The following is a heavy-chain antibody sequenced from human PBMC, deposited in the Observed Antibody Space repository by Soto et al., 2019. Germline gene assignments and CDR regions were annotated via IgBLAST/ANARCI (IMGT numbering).Heavy chain of an antibody. CDR3: ASGITAAGPDS. CDR2: IKQDGSEK. V-gene: IGHV3-7*01. CDR1: GFNFSSYW. D-gene: IGHD6-13*01. Sequence: GGSLRLSCEASGFNFSSYWMNWVRQAPGKGLEWVANIKQDGSEKYYVDSVKGRFTISRDTAKSSMYLQMNSLRAEDTAVYYCASGITAAGPDSWGQGTLVAVSS. J-gene: IGHJ5*01.